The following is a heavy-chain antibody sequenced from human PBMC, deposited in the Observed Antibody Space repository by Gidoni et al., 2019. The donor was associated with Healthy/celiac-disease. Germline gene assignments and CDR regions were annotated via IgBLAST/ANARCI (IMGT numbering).Heavy chain of an antibody. V-gene: IGHV3-23*01. CDR1: GLNFSSYA. D-gene: IGHD6-19*01. Sequence: EVQLLESGGGWVQPGGSLRLSGAASGLNFSSYAMSWVRQAPGKGLEWVSAISGSGGSTYYADSVKGRFTISRDNSNNTLYLQMNSLRAEDTAVYYCATQWLVLGYAFDIWGQGTMVTVSS. CDR2: ISGSGGST. J-gene: IGHJ3*02. CDR3: ATQWLVLGYAFDI.